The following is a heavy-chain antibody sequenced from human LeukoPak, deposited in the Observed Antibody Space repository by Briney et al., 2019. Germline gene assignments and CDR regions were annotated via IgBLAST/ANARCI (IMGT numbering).Heavy chain of an antibody. Sequence: SETLSLTCTVSGYSISSGYYWGWIRQPPGKGLEWIGSIYTSGSTNYNPSLKNRVTISVDTSKNQFSLKLSSVTAADTAVYYCARDPGDYYDSKSAFDIWGQGTMVTVSS. V-gene: IGHV4-38-2*02. CDR3: ARDPGDYYDSKSAFDI. D-gene: IGHD3-22*01. J-gene: IGHJ3*02. CDR2: IYTSGST. CDR1: GYSISSGYY.